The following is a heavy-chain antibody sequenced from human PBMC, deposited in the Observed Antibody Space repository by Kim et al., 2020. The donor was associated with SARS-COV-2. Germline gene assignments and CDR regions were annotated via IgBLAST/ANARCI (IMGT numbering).Heavy chain of an antibody. V-gene: IGHV4-59*08. Sequence: SETLSLTCTVSGGSISSYYWSWIRQPPGKGLEWIGYIYYSGSTNYNPSLKSRVTISVDTSKNQFSLKLSSVTAADTAVYYCARHKDVLLWFGESHAPHRDLRSTKRPYYYYYGMDVWGQGTTVTVSS. J-gene: IGHJ6*02. D-gene: IGHD3-10*01. CDR1: GGSISSYY. CDR2: IYYSGST. CDR3: ARHKDVLLWFGESHAPHRDLRSTKRPYYYYYGMDV.